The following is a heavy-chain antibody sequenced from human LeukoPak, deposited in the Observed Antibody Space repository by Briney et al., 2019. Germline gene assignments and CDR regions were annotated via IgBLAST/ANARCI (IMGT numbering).Heavy chain of an antibody. Sequence: GGSLRLSCEASGFTFSSYWMSWVRQAPGKGLEWVANIRQDGGEKYYVDSVKGRFTISRDNAKNSLYLQMNSLRAEDTAVYYCATYSSSNAREFQYWGQGTLVTVSP. CDR1: GFTFSSYW. J-gene: IGHJ1*01. D-gene: IGHD2-2*01. V-gene: IGHV3-7*01. CDR2: IRQDGGEK. CDR3: ATYSSSNAREFQY.